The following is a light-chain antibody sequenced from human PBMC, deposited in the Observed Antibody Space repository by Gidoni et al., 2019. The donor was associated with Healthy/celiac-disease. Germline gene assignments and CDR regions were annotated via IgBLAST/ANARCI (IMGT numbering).Light chain of an antibody. CDR3: QQYGSSPPWT. V-gene: IGKV3-20*01. CDR1: QSVSSSY. Sequence: LSLSPGERATRSCRASQSVSSSYLAWYQQKPGQAPRLLIYGASSRATGIPDRFSGSGSGTDFTLTISRLEPEDFAVYYCQQYGSSPPWTFGQGTKVEIK. CDR2: GAS. J-gene: IGKJ1*01.